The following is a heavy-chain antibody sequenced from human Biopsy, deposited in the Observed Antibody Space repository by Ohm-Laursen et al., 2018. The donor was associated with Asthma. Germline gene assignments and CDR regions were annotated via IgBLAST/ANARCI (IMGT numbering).Heavy chain of an antibody. D-gene: IGHD2-15*01. J-gene: IGHJ4*02. CDR3: AKGGGDIVVVISATTLDY. CDR1: GFTFSSYA. CDR2: VSGSGGNT. V-gene: IGHV3-23*01. Sequence: SLRLSCAASGFTFSSYAMNWVRQAPGKGLEWVSTVSGSGGNTYYADSVKGRFTISRDNSKNTLYLQMNSPRAEDTAVYYCAKGGGDIVVVISATTLDYWGQGALVTVSS.